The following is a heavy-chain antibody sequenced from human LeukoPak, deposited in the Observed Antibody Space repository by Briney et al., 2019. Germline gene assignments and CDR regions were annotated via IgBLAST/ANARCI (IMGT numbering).Heavy chain of an antibody. D-gene: IGHD3-10*01. J-gene: IGHJ4*02. CDR1: GFTFSSYW. Sequence: GGSLRLSCAASGFTFSSYWMSWVRQAPGKGLEWVANIKQDGSEKYYVDSVKGRFTISRDNAKNSLYLQMNSLRAEDTAVYYCAKDRLLWFGELPNDYWGQGTLVTVSS. CDR3: AKDRLLWFGELPNDY. V-gene: IGHV3-7*03. CDR2: IKQDGSEK.